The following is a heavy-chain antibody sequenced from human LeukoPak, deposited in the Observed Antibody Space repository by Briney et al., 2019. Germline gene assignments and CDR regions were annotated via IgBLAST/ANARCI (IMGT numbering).Heavy chain of an antibody. Sequence: SETLSLTCTVSGGSISSSSYYWGWIRQPPGKGLEWIGSIYYSGSTYYNPSLKSRVTISVDKSKNQFSLKLSSVTAADTAVYYCARDQWVCSGGSCYSGKPFYYYGMDVWGQGTTVTVSS. CDR2: IYYSGST. CDR3: ARDQWVCSGGSCYSGKPFYYYGMDV. CDR1: GGSISSSSYY. V-gene: IGHV4-39*07. D-gene: IGHD2-15*01. J-gene: IGHJ6*02.